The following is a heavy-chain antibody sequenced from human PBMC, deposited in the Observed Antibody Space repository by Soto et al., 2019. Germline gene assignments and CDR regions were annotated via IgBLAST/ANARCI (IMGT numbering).Heavy chain of an antibody. CDR1: GFPFSTFA. D-gene: IGHD2-8*01. V-gene: IGHV3-33*01. CDR2: IWSDGNDK. CDR3: VRGWYCSNGVRYNLGWFGP. J-gene: IGHJ5*02. Sequence: PGGPLRLSCPASGFPFSTFALHWVRQAPGKGLEWVAIIWSDGNDKYYPDSVKGRFTISSDNSKNTLSLQMNSLRAEETAVYYCVRGWYCSNGVRYNLGWFGPWGQGTLVTVSS.